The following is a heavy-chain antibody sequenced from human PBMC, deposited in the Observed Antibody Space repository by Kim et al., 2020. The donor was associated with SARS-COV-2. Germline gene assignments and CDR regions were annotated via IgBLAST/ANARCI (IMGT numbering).Heavy chain of an antibody. CDR3: AKFITGTTWFVY. Sequence: YSTEPVKGRFTTSRENSKNTLDLQMNSPRAEDTAVYYCAKFITGTTWFVYWGQGTLVTVSS. D-gene: IGHD1-7*01. V-gene: IGHV3-23*01. J-gene: IGHJ4*02.